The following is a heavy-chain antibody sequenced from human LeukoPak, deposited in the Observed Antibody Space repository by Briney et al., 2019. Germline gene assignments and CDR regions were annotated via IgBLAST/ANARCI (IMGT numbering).Heavy chain of an antibody. D-gene: IGHD1-26*01. CDR3: TWGGMWVLANFYYMDV. Sequence: SVTVSCKASGGSFSTYAFSWVRQAPGQGLEWMGGIIPMFGTTNYAQKFQGRVTITADESTSTAYMELITLRSEDTAVYYCTWGGMWVLANFYYMDVWGEGTTVTVSS. CDR1: GGSFSTYA. CDR2: IIPMFGTT. V-gene: IGHV1-69*01. J-gene: IGHJ6*03.